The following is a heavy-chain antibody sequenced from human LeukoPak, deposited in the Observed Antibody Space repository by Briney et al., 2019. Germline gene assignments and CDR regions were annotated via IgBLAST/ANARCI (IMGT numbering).Heavy chain of an antibody. Sequence: TSVKVSCKASGFTFTSSAVQWVRQARGQRLEWIGWIVVGSGNTNYAQKFQERVTFTRDMSTSTAYMELSSLRSEDTAVYYCAALDYDILTGYYKDYYFDYWGQGTLVTVSS. D-gene: IGHD3-9*01. CDR1: GFTFTSSA. J-gene: IGHJ4*02. CDR3: AALDYDILTGYYKDYYFDY. V-gene: IGHV1-58*01. CDR2: IVVGSGNT.